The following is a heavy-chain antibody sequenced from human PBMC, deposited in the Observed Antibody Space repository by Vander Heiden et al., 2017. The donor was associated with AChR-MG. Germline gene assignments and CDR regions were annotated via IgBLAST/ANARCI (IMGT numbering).Heavy chain of an antibody. V-gene: IGHV3-33*01. CDR3: ARDRENQLISNDYYYYGMDV. Sequence: QVQLVESGGGVVQPGSSLRLSCAASGFTFSSYAMYWVRQAPGTGLEWVAIIWYNGSNKYYADSVKGRFTISRDNSKNTLYLQVNSLRAEDTAVYYCARDRENQLISNDYYYYGMDVWGQGTTVTVSS. J-gene: IGHJ6*02. CDR2: IWYNGSNK. CDR1: GFTFSSYA. D-gene: IGHD2-2*01.